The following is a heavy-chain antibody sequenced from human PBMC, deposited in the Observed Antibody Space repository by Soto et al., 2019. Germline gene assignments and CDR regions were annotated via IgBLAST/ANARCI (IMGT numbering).Heavy chain of an antibody. CDR1: GGSISSGDYY. V-gene: IGHV4-30-4*01. D-gene: IGHD3-16*01. CDR3: ARVMITFGLTRGGWFDP. Sequence: SETLSLTCTVSGGSISSGDYYWSWIRQPPGKGLEWIGYIYYSGSTYYNPSLKSRVTISVDTSKNQFSLKLSSVTAADTAVYYCARVMITFGLTRGGWFDPWGQGTLVTVSS. J-gene: IGHJ5*02. CDR2: IYYSGST.